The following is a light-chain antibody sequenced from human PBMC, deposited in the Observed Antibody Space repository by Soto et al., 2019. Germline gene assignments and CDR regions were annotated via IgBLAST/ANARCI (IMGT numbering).Light chain of an antibody. CDR2: AES. V-gene: IGKV3-20*01. Sequence: EIVLTQSPGTLSLSPGEIATLSCRASQSVRNNYLAWYQQRTGQAPRLLIYAESSRATGIPDRLSGSGSGTDLNLTISRLEPEDFAVYYCQXYGTSPRTCGQGTKVDIK. CDR1: QSVRNNY. CDR3: QXYGTSPRT. J-gene: IGKJ1*01.